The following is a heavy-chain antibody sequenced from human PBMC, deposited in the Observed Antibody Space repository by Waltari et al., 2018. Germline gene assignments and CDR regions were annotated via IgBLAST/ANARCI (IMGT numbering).Heavy chain of an antibody. J-gene: IGHJ2*01. CDR1: GLTFSSYG. Sequence: QEQLVESGGGVVQSGRSLRLSCAASGLTFSSYGMHWVRQAPGKGLEWVANIWFDGTNKYYIDSVKGRFTISRDNSKSTLYLQMDSLRVEDTALYYCVRDKITPGVRGANLYFDLWGRGTLVRVSS. V-gene: IGHV3-33*01. CDR3: VRDKITPGVRGANLYFDL. D-gene: IGHD3-16*01. CDR2: IWFDGTNK.